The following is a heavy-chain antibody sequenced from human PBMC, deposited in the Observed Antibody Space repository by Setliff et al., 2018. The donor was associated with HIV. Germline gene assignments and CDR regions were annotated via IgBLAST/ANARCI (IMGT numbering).Heavy chain of an antibody. CDR3: ARGDGYRSNDAYYDTGMDV. J-gene: IGHJ6*02. V-gene: IGHV4-59*01. D-gene: IGHD5-12*01. CDR1: GGSISSYY. CDR2: IYNSGYS. Sequence: PSETLSLTCTVSGGSISSYYWSWIRQPPGKGLEWIGYIYNSGYSNSKPSLKSRVTMSLDTSKNQFSLELTSVTAADTAVYFCARGDGYRSNDAYYDTGMDVWGQGITVTVSS.